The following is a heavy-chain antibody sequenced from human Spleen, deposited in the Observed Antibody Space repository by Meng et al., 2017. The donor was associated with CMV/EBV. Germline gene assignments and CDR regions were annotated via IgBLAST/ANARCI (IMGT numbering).Heavy chain of an antibody. D-gene: IGHD2-15*01. Sequence: TFHRITISWVRQAPGQGLEWMGRIIPILGVAISAQKFQGRVTITADDSTRTAYMQLNSLRSEDTAVYYCARTYCSSGSCYVGYFDSWGQGTLVTVSS. J-gene: IGHJ4*02. CDR1: TFHRIT. V-gene: IGHV1-69*02. CDR2: IIPILGVA. CDR3: ARTYCSSGSCYVGYFDS.